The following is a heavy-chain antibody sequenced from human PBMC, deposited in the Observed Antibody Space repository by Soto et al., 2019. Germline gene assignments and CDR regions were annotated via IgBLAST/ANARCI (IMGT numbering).Heavy chain of an antibody. D-gene: IGHD5-18*01. CDR3: AKDGGYSYGYSPRYYYGMDV. CDR2: ISYDGSNK. Sequence: GSLRLSFAASGFTFSTYAMNWVRQAPGKGLEWVAVISYDGSNKYYADSVKGRFTISRDNSKNTLYLQMNSLRAEVTAVYYCAKDGGYSYGYSPRYYYGMDVWGQGT. J-gene: IGHJ6*02. V-gene: IGHV3-30-3*01. CDR1: GFTFSTYA.